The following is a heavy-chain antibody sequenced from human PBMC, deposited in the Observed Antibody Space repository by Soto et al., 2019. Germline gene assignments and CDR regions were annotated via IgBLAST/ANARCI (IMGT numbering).Heavy chain of an antibody. D-gene: IGHD5-12*01. CDR2: ISHDGKT. J-gene: IGHJ5*02. CDR3: ARDREYSRGYFDP. V-gene: IGHV4-4*02. CDR1: GGSIASGVW. Sequence: QVQLQESGPGLVKPSGTLSLTCAVSGGSIASGVWWSWVRQPPGKGLEWIGEISHDGKTNYNPSLKSRLSMSVDNSKNQLFLNVTSMTAADTAVYYCARDREYSRGYFDPWGQGTLVTVSS.